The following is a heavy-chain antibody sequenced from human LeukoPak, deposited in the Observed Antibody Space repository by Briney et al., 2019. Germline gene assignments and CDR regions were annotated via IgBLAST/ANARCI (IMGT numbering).Heavy chain of an antibody. CDR3: ARQGAYSSAIGMGY. J-gene: IGHJ4*02. CDR1: GYTFNNYY. CDR2: INPSDGGT. V-gene: IGHV1-46*02. Sequence: VASVKVSCKASGYTFNNYYMYWVRQAPGQGLEWMGMINPSDGGTSYAQKFQGRVTMTRDTSTRTVYMEVSSLKPEDTAVYYCARQGAYSSAIGMGYWGQGTLVTVSS. D-gene: IGHD6-19*01.